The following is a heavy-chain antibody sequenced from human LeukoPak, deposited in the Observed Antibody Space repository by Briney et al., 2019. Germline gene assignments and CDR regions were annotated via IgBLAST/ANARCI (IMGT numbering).Heavy chain of an antibody. J-gene: IGHJ4*02. D-gene: IGHD5-18*01. Sequence: SQTLSLTCAVYGGSFSGYYWSWIRQPPGKGLEWIGEINHSGSTNYNPSLKSRVTISVDTSKNQFSLKLSSVTAADTAVYYCAGEKYSLPLVWGQGTLVTVSS. V-gene: IGHV4-34*01. CDR1: GGSFSGYY. CDR3: AGEKYSLPLV. CDR2: INHSGST.